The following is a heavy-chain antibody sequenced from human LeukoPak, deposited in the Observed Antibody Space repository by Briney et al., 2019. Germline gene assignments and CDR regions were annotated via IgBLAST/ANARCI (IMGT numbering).Heavy chain of an antibody. D-gene: IGHD6-13*01. V-gene: IGHV1-2*02. CDR1: GYTFTGYY. CDR2: INPYSGDT. J-gene: IGHJ5*02. CDR3: ARDSSSWGSLNYFDP. Sequence: VASVKVSCKASGYTFTGYYMHWVRQAPGQGLEWMGWINPYSGDTKYSQRFQGRVTLTIDTSIGTAYMELSRLTSDDTAVYFCARDSSSWGSLNYFDPWGQGTLVTVSS.